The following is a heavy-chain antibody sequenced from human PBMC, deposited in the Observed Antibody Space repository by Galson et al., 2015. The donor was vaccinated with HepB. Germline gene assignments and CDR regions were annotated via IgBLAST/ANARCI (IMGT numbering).Heavy chain of an antibody. CDR3: AREFRGKDAFDI. Sequence: SLRLSCAASGFTFSSYAMHWVRQAPGKGLEWVAVISYDGSNKYYADSVKGRFTISRDNSKNTLYLQMNSLRAEDTAVYYCAREFRGKDAFDIWGQGTMVTVSS. V-gene: IGHV3-30*04. CDR1: GFTFSSYA. J-gene: IGHJ3*02. CDR2: ISYDGSNK.